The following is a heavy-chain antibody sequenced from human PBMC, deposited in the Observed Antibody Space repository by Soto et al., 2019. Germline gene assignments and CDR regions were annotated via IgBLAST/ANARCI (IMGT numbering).Heavy chain of an antibody. CDR1: VYSFAGYW. D-gene: IGHD3-9*01. V-gene: IGHV5-10-1*01. CDR2: FVPSDSQT. J-gene: IGHJ4*02. Sequence: PGESLKISCKGSVYSFAGYWFTWVRLKPGKGLEWMGRFVPSDSQTYYSPSFRGHVTISVTKSITTVFLQWSSLRASDTAMYYCGGQIFDSETGPIFQYSFDSWGRGPRVTVSS. CDR3: GGQIFDSETGPIFQYSFDS.